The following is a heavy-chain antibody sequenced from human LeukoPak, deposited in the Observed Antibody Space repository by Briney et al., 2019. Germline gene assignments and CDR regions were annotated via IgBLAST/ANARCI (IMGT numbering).Heavy chain of an antibody. CDR2: IKEDGGEK. CDR3: ARGASGPFEY. CDR1: GFTFSTYW. Sequence: PGGSLRLSCVASGFTFSTYWMSWVRQAPGKGLEWVANIKEDGGEKYYVDSVKGRFTISRDNAKNSLYLQMDSLRAEDTAVYYCARGASGPFEYWGQGTLVTVSS. V-gene: IGHV3-7*01. J-gene: IGHJ4*02.